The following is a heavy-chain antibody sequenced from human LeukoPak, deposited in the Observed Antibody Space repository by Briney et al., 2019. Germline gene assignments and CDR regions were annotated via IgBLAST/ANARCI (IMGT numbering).Heavy chain of an antibody. CDR1: GGTFSSYA. CDR3: ARVGELPLSWFDP. Sequence: SVKVSCKASGGTFSSYAISWVRQAPGQGLEWMGRIIPILGIANYAQKLQGRVTMTTDTSTSTAYMELRSLRSDDTAVYYCARVGELPLSWFDPWGQGTLVTVSS. J-gene: IGHJ5*02. D-gene: IGHD1-26*01. V-gene: IGHV1-69*04. CDR2: IIPILGIA.